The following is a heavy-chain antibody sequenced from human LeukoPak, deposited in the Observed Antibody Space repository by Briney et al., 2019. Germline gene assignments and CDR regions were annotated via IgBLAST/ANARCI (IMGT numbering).Heavy chain of an antibody. V-gene: IGHV3-30*18. D-gene: IGHD4-17*01. Sequence: QPGRSLRLSCAASGFTFSSYGMHWVRQAPGKGLEWVALISYDGSNKYYADSVKGRFTISRDNSKNTLYLPMNSLRAEDTAVYYCAKTGDYGDQRVSWYFDLWGRGTLVTVSS. J-gene: IGHJ2*01. CDR1: GFTFSSYG. CDR3: AKTGDYGDQRVSWYFDL. CDR2: ISYDGSNK.